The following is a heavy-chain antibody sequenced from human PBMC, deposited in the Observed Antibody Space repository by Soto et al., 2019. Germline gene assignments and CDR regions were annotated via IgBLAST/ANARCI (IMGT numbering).Heavy chain of an antibody. CDR3: ARHGGYCFGS. D-gene: IGHD4-17*01. V-gene: IGHV4-59*01. J-gene: IGHJ4*02. Sequence: SETLSLTCTVSGGSISSYYWSWIRQPPGKGLEWIGYIYYGGSTNYNPSLKSRVTISVDTSKNQFSLKLSSVTAADTAVYYCARHGGYCFGSWGQGTLVTVSS. CDR1: GGSISSYY. CDR2: IYYGGST.